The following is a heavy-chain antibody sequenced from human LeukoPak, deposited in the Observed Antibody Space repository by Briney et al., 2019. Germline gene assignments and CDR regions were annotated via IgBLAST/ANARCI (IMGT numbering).Heavy chain of an antibody. CDR2: IYYSGST. D-gene: IGHD3-9*01. CDR3: AREYYDILTGYYRFDY. J-gene: IGHJ4*02. CDR1: GGSISSYY. V-gene: IGHV4-59*01. Sequence: PSETLSLTCTVSGGSISSYYWSWIRQPPGKGLEWIGYIYYSGSTNYNPSLKSRVTISVDTSKNQFSLKLSPVTAADTAVYYCAREYYDILTGYYRFDYWGQGTLVTVSS.